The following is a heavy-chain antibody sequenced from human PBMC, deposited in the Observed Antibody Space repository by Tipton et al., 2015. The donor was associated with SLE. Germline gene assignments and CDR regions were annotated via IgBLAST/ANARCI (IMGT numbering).Heavy chain of an antibody. Sequence: TLSLTCTVSGDSISSYHWSWIRQSPGKGLEWIGDISYSGSSNYKTSLKSRVTISTDSSKNQFFLNLNSVTTVDTAVYYCARAYSEGWSYFDFWGPGNLVIVSS. CDR1: GDSISSYH. V-gene: IGHV4-59*01. D-gene: IGHD1-26*01. J-gene: IGHJ4*02. CDR3: ARAYSEGWSYFDF. CDR2: ISYSGSS.